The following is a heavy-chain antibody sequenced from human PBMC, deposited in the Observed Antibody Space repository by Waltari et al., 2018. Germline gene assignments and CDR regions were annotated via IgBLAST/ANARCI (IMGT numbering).Heavy chain of an antibody. CDR2: IGGSSSNI. J-gene: IGHJ6*02. CDR3: ARDSGYAVYYYYYGMDV. V-gene: IGHV3-21*01. D-gene: IGHD2-2*01. Sequence: EVQLVESGGGLVKPGGSLRLSCAASGFTFSSYSMHWVRQAPGRGLKWVESIGGSSSNIYYADSVKGRFTISRDNAKNALYLQMNSLRAEDTAVYYCARDSGYAVYYYYYGMDVWGQGTTVTVSS. CDR1: GFTFSSYS.